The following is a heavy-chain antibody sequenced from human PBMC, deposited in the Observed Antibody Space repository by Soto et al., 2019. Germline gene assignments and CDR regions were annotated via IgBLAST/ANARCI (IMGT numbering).Heavy chain of an antibody. J-gene: IGHJ4*02. V-gene: IGHV1-18*01. CDR2: ISAYNGNT. CDR3: ARDLPVLRLLEWLLYGDY. Sequence: ASVKVSCKASGYTFTSYGISWVRQAPGQGLEWMGWISAYNGNTNYAQKLQGRVTMTTDTSASTAYMELRSLRSDDTTVYYCARDLPVLRLLEWLLYGDYWGQGTLVTVSS. D-gene: IGHD3-3*01. CDR1: GYTFTSYG.